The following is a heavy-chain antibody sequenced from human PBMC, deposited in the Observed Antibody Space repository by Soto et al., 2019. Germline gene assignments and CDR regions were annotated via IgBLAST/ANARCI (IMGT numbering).Heavy chain of an antibody. V-gene: IGHV1-18*04. CDR2: ISAYNGNT. J-gene: IGHJ4*02. D-gene: IGHD6-6*01. CDR1: GYAFSDHG. CDR3: ARDHRYSSSFFDS. Sequence: QVRLVLSVDELKKPGASMKVSCKASGYAFSDHGISWVRQAPGQGLEWIGWISAYNGNTNYAQKFQGRVTVTTDASTTTAYMEVRSLTSDDTAVYYCARDHRYSSSFFDSWSQGTLITVSS.